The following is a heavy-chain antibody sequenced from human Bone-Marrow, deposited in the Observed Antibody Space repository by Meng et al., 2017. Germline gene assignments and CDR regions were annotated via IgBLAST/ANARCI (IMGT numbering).Heavy chain of an antibody. J-gene: IGHJ4*02. D-gene: IGHD6-6*01. V-gene: IGHV4-59*01. CDR2: ISYSGST. Sequence: QVQLQESGPGLVKPSETLSHTCTVSSGSINSYFWSWLRQPPGKGPEWIGYISYSGSTNYHPSLKSRVTISVDTSKNQFSLKLSSVTAADTAVYYCARAIATRPDVFDYWGQGTLVTVSS. CDR3: ARAIATRPDVFDY. CDR1: SGSINSYF.